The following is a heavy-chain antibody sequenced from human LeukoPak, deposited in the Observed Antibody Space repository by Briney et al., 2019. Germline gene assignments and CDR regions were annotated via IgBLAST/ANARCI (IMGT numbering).Heavy chain of an antibody. V-gene: IGHV5-51*01. CDR1: GYSFSTSW. D-gene: IGHD3-10*01. CDR2: IYPGGSNT. Sequence: GESLKISCKGSGYSFSTSWIGWVRQMPGKGLEWMGIIYPGGSNTRYSPSFQGQVTISADKSINTAYLQWNSLKDPDTAIYYCARHSRPSGTYRSLDSWGQGTLVTVSS. CDR3: ARHSRPSGTYRSLDS. J-gene: IGHJ4*02.